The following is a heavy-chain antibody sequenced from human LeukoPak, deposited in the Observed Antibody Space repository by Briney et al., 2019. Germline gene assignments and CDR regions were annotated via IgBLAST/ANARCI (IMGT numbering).Heavy chain of an antibody. CDR2: IYSGGST. CDR1: GFTFSSYA. J-gene: IGHJ4*02. V-gene: IGHV3-66*01. Sequence: PGGSLGLSCAASGFTFSSYAMSWVRQAPGKGLEWVSVIYSGGSTYYADSVKGRFTISRDNSKNTLYLQMNSLRAEDTAVYYCARGVPGDFFYWGQGTLVTVSS. D-gene: IGHD4-17*01. CDR3: ARGVPGDFFY.